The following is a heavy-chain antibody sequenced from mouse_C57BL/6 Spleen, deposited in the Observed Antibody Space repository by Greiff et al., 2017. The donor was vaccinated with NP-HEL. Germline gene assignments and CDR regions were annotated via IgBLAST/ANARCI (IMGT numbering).Heavy chain of an antibody. CDR2: ISSGGDYI. D-gene: IGHD3-3*01. CDR1: GFTFSSYA. CDR3: TRKGDMGYFDY. V-gene: IGHV5-9-1*02. J-gene: IGHJ2*01. Sequence: EVMLVESGEGLVKPGGSLKLSCAASGFTFSSYAMSWVRQTPEKRLEWVAYISSGGDYIYYADTVKGRFTISRDNARNTLYLQMSSLKSEDTAMYYCTRKGDMGYFDYWGQGTTLTVSS.